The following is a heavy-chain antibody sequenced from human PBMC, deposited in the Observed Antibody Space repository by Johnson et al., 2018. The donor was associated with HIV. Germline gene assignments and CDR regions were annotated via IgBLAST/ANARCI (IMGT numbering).Heavy chain of an antibody. J-gene: IGHJ3*02. CDR3: YGYYDAFDI. CDR1: GYSFRNSA. CDR2: IWSDGTNK. V-gene: IGHV3-33*01. D-gene: IGHD3-10*01. Sequence: QVQLVESGGGVVQPGRSLRLSCVASGYSFRNSAMHWVRQAPGKGLEWVATIWSDGTNKYYGESVKGRFTVSRDSSKNTLFLQMTSLRVEDTAVYYCYGYYDAFDIWGQGTMVSVSS.